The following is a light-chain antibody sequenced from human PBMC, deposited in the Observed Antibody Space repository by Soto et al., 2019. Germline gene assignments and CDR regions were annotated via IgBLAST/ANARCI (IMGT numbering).Light chain of an antibody. CDR1: SSDVGGYNY. J-gene: IGLJ1*01. CDR3: SSYRSSRTYV. V-gene: IGLV2-14*01. CDR2: DVS. Sequence: QSVLTQPASVSGSPGQSITISCSGTSSDVGGYNYVYWYQQNPGTAPKLLIYDVSNRPSGVSHRFSGSKSGNTASLTISGLQAGDEADYYCSSYRSSRTYVFGTGTKVTVL.